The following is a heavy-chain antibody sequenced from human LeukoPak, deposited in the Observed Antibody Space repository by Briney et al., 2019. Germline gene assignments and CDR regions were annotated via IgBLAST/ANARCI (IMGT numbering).Heavy chain of an antibody. CDR2: IYYSGST. D-gene: IGHD3-22*01. V-gene: IGHV4-30-4*01. Sequence: SETLSLTCTVSGGSISSGDYYWSWIRQPPGKGLEWIGYIYYSGSTYYNPSLKSRVTISVDTSKNQFSLKLSSVTAADTAVYYCASEDYYGSSGYGNWGQGTLVTVSS. CDR3: ASEDYYGSSGYGN. J-gene: IGHJ4*02. CDR1: GGSISSGDYY.